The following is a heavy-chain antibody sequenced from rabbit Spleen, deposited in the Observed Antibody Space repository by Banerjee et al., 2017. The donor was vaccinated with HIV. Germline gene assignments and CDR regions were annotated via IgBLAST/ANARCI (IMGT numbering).Heavy chain of an antibody. CDR1: GVSFSDKDV. CDR2: IDAGGSGNT. D-gene: IGHD1-1*01. Sequence: EQLEESGGGLVKPEGSLTLTCKASGVSFSDKDVMCWVRQAPGKGLEWIAWIDAGGSGNTYYASWAKGRFTISKTSSTTVTLQLNSLTAADTATYFCARDTSSSFSSYGMDLWGPGTPSPS. CDR3: ARDTSSSFSSYGMDL. V-gene: IGHV1S45*01. J-gene: IGHJ6*01.